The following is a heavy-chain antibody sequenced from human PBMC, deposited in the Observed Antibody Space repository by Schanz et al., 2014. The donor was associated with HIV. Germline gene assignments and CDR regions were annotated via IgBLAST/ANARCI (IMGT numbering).Heavy chain of an antibody. D-gene: IGHD6-6*01. CDR3: AKGYTSSSVFNL. Sequence: QWQLVESGGGVVRPGRSLRLSCTATGFTFNVYGMHWVRQAPGKGLEWVARISPDGDTQHYADSLKGRFTISRDNFKNTLDLQMDSLRPDDTAVYYCAKGYTSSSVFNLWGRGTLVTVSS. V-gene: IGHV3-30*18. CDR1: GFTFNVYG. CDR2: ISPDGDTQ. J-gene: IGHJ2*01.